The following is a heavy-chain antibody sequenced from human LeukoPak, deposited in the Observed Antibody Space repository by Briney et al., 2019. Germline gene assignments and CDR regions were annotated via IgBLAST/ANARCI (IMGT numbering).Heavy chain of an antibody. D-gene: IGHD2-15*01. V-gene: IGHV3-30-3*01. J-gene: IGHJ4*02. CDR3: ARGVGRTRAPPLDY. CDR2: ISYDGSNK. Sequence: PGGSLRLSCAASGFIFSSYVMHWVRQAPGKGLEWVAVISYDGSNKYNADSVKGRFTISRDNSKNTLYLEMNSLRAEDTDVYYCARGVGRTRAPPLDYWGQGTLVTVSS. CDR1: GFIFSSYV.